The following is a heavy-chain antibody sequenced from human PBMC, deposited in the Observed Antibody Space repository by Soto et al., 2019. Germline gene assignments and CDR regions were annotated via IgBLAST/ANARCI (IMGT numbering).Heavy chain of an antibody. V-gene: IGHV4-39*01. CDR3: AILPRDLVVVPAGRKDNWFDP. CDR1: GGSISSSSYY. J-gene: IGHJ5*02. Sequence: QLQLQESGPGLVKPSETLSLTCTVSGGSISSSSYYWGWIRQPPGKGLEWIGRIYYSGSTYYNPSLKSRGTISVDKSKHQYALKLSYVTAADKDVYYCAILPRDLVVVPAGRKDNWFDPWGQGTLVTVS. CDR2: IYYSGST. D-gene: IGHD2-2*01.